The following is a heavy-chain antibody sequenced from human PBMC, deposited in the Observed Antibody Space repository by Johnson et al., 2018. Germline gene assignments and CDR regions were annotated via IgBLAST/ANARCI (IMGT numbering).Heavy chain of an antibody. CDR3: AREVPRPIYCSSTSCNYGMDV. J-gene: IGHJ6*02. Sequence: QVRLVQSGGGVVQPGRSLRLSCAASGFTFSSNGMHWVRQAPDKGLEWVAVILYDGSNKYYADSVKGRFTISRDNSKNTLYLQMNSLRAEDTAVYYCAREVPRPIYCSSTSCNYGMDVWGQGTTVTVSS. D-gene: IGHD2-2*01. V-gene: IGHV3-30*03. CDR2: ILYDGSNK. CDR1: GFTFSSNG.